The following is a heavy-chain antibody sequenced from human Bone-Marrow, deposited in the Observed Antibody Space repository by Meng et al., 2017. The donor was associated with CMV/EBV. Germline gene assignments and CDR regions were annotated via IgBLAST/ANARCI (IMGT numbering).Heavy chain of an antibody. CDR2: IRHDGSNK. CDR1: GFTFDTYG. V-gene: IGHV3-30*02. D-gene: IGHD3-16*01. Sequence: GESLKISCAASGFTFDTYGMHWVRQAPGKRLEWVAFIRHDGSNKFYGDSVKGRFTISRDNSKNTLYLQMNSLRAEETAMYYCAKDQLLFGGPNAYFDDWGQGPLVTVSS. CDR3: AKDQLLFGGPNAYFDD. J-gene: IGHJ4*02.